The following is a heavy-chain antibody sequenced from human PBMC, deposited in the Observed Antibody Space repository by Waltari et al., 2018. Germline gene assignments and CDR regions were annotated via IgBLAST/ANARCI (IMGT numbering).Heavy chain of an antibody. CDR3: ARGFGGSYPHWYIDL. Sequence: QVQLVESGGGVVQPGRSLRLSCAASGFIFRNHGRFWVGHIPGKGLGWVAVIWPYGKNEDYSASVSGRFTISIDNSNNTLSLQMTGLRVDDTGLYSCARGFGGSYPHWYIDLWGRGTIVTVSS. J-gene: IGHJ2*01. V-gene: IGHV3-33*01. CDR1: GFIFRNHG. CDR2: IWPYGKNE. D-gene: IGHD1-26*01.